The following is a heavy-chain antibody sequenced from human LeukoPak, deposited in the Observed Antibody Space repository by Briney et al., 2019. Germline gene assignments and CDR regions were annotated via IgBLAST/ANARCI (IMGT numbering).Heavy chain of an antibody. CDR3: ARDESYKGFQH. Sequence: SETLSLTCTVSGGSVSSGSYYWSWIRQPPGKGLEWIGYIYYSGSTNYNPSLKSRVTISVDTSKNQFSLKLSSVTAADTAVYYCARDESYKGFQHWGQGTLVTVSS. J-gene: IGHJ1*01. V-gene: IGHV4-61*01. CDR2: IYYSGST. D-gene: IGHD5-24*01. CDR1: GGSVSSGSYY.